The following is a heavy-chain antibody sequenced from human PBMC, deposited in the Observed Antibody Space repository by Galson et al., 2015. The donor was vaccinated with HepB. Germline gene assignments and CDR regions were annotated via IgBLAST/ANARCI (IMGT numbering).Heavy chain of an antibody. D-gene: IGHD5-24*01. CDR3: ARASYNNYVDY. CDR2: IYSGGST. CDR1: GFTVSSNY. J-gene: IGHJ4*02. Sequence: SLRLSCAASGFTVSSNYMSWVRQAPGKGLEWVSVIYSGGSTYYADSVKGRFTISRDNSKNTLYLQMNGLRAEDTAVYYCARASYNNYVDYWGQGTLVTVSS. V-gene: IGHV3-66*01.